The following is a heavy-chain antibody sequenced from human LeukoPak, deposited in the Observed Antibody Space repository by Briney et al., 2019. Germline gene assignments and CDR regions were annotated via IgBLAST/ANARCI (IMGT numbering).Heavy chain of an antibody. J-gene: IGHJ4*02. CDR1: GFTFSTYG. CDR2: IPSGGGT. V-gene: IGHV3-23*01. CDR3: ATTRYNYGYYFDY. Sequence: PGGTLRLSCAASGFTFSTYGMSWVRQAPGKGLQWVSTIPSGGGTYYADSVKGRFTISRDNSKNTLNLQMNSLRVEDTAVYYCATTRYNYGYYFDYWGQGTLVTVSS. D-gene: IGHD3-10*01.